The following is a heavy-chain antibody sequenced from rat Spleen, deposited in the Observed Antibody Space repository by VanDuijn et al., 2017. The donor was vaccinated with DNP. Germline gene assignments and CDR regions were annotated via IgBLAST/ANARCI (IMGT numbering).Heavy chain of an antibody. V-gene: IGHV5-7*01. Sequence: EVQLVESGGGLVQPGGSLRLSCAASGFTFSDYDMAWVRQAPTKGLEWVATIMYDGSSSYYRDSVKGRFTISRDNVKNTLYLQMDSLRSEETATYYCVKHLDAWGQGTAVTVSS. CDR2: IMYDGSSS. CDR3: VKHLDA. CDR1: GFTFSDYD. J-gene: IGHJ4*01.